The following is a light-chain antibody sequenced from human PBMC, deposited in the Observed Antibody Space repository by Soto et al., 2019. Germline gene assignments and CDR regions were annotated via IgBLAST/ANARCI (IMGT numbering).Light chain of an antibody. CDR3: QVWDSSSDHVV. CDR2: DDS. CDR1: NIGSKS. V-gene: IGLV3-21*02. J-gene: IGLJ2*01. Sequence: SYELTQPPSVSVAPGQTARITCGGNNIGSKSVHGYQQKPGQAHVLVVYDDSDRPSGIPERFSGSNSGNTATLTISRVEAGYEADYYCQVWDSSSDHVVFGGGTKVTVL.